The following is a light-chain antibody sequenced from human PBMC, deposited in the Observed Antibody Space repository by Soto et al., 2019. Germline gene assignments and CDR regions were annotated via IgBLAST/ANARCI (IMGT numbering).Light chain of an antibody. CDR1: SSDVGSYNL. CDR3: CSYADSSTWV. CDR2: EVT. V-gene: IGLV2-23*02. J-gene: IGLJ3*02. Sequence: QSALTQPASVSGSPGQSITISCTGTSSDVGSYNLVSWYQQHPGTAPKFMIYEVTKRHSWVSNRFSGSKSGNTASLTISGLQSEDEADYYCCSYADSSTWVFGGGTKVTVL.